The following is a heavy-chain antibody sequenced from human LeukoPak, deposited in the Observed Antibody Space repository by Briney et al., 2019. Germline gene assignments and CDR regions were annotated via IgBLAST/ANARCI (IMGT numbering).Heavy chain of an antibody. CDR3: ARDWLAGNPYHTFDL. J-gene: IGHJ3*01. Sequence: GGSLRLSCAASGFTFSSYWMTWVRQAPGKGPECVANIKEDGSEEYYVDSVKGRFSISRDNAKNSLHLQMNSLRAEDTAVYYCARDWLAGNPYHTFDLWSKGTMVTVSS. CDR1: GFTFSSYW. D-gene: IGHD3-22*01. CDR2: IKEDGSEE. V-gene: IGHV3-7*01.